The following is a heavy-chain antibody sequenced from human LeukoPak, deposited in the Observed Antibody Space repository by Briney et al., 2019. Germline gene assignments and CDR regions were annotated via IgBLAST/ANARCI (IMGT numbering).Heavy chain of an antibody. J-gene: IGHJ4*02. D-gene: IGHD3-10*01. Sequence: SETLSLTCTVSGGSISSGSYYWSWIRQPAGKGLEWIGRIYTSGSTNYNPSLKSRVTTSVDTSKNQFSLKLSPVTAADTAVYYCTTGVDTYFDYWGQGTLVTVSS. CDR2: IYTSGST. CDR1: GGSISSGSYY. V-gene: IGHV4-61*02. CDR3: TTGVDTYFDY.